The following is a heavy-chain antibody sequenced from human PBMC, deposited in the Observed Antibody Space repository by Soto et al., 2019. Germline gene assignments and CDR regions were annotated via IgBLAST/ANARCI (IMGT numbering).Heavy chain of an antibody. CDR1: GYTFTSYA. CDR2: INAGNGNT. J-gene: IGHJ6*02. V-gene: IGHV1-3*01. Sequence: ASVKVSCKASGYTFTSYAMHWVRQAPGQRLEWMGWINAGNGNTKYSQKFQGRVTITRDTSASTAYMELSSLRSDDTAVYYCARDRYDFWSGSDHYGLDVWGQGTTVTVSS. CDR3: ARDRYDFWSGSDHYGLDV. D-gene: IGHD3-3*01.